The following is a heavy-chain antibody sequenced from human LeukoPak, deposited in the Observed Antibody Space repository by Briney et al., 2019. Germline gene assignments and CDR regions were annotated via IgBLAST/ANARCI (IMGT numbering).Heavy chain of an antibody. CDR1: GFTFSHFW. D-gene: IGHD3-3*01. Sequence: PGGSLRLSCAASGFTFSHFWMSWVRQAPGKGLEWVAYIKKTGSETYYVDSVKGRFTITRDNTRNSLFLQMYSLRAEDTAVYYCARGRGSKIFGVVTNLFDYWGQGTLVTVSS. V-gene: IGHV3-7*01. J-gene: IGHJ4*02. CDR2: IKKTGSET. CDR3: ARGRGSKIFGVVTNLFDY.